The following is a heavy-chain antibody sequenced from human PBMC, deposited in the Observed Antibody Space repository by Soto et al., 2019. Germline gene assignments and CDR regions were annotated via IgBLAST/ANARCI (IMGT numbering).Heavy chain of an antibody. J-gene: IGHJ4*02. CDR3: ARTLAYCGGDCYSGGLDY. CDR2: IYYSGST. CDR1: GGSISSGDYY. V-gene: IGHV4-30-4*01. D-gene: IGHD2-21*02. Sequence: PSETLSLTCTVSGGSISSGDYYWSWIRQPPGKGLEWIGYIYYSGSTYYNPSLKSRVTISVDTSKNQFSLKLSSVTAADTAVYYCARTLAYCGGDCYSGGLDYWGQGTLVTVSS.